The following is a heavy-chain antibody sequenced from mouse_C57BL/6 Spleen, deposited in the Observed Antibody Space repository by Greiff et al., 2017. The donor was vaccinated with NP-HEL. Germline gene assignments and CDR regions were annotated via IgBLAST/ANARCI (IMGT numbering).Heavy chain of an antibody. J-gene: IGHJ4*01. CDR2: ISSGSSTI. CDR1: GFTFSDYG. D-gene: IGHD2-5*01. V-gene: IGHV5-17*01. CDR3: ARDAYYSNPYYAMDY. Sequence: EVMLVESGGGLVKPGGSLKLSCAASGFTFSDYGMHWVRQAPEKGLEWVAYISSGSSTIYYADTVKGRFTISRDNAKNTLFLQMTNLRSEDTAMYYCARDAYYSNPYYAMDYWGQGTSVTVSS.